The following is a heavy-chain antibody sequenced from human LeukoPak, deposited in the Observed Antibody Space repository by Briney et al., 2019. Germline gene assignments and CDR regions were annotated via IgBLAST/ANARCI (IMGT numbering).Heavy chain of an antibody. CDR2: IYYSGST. CDR1: GGSISSHY. J-gene: IGHJ6*02. V-gene: IGHV4-59*11. CDR3: AREGMDV. Sequence: SETLSLTCTVSGGSISSHYWSWIRQPPGKGLEWIGYIYYSGSTNYNPSLKSRVTISVDTSKNQFSLKLSSVTAADTAVYYCAREGMDVWGQGTTVTVSS.